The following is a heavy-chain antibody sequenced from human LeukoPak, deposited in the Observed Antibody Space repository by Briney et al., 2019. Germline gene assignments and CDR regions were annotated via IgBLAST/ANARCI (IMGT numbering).Heavy chain of an antibody. V-gene: IGHV4-61*08. CDR3: VAEHDKVTDDAFDV. CDR2: IHYSGST. CDR1: GGSISSGGYF. Sequence: SQTLSLTCTVSGGSISSGGYFWTWIRQHPGKGLEWIGYIHYSGSTNYDPSLKSRTALSIDTSKNQFSLKLSSVTAADTAVYYCVAEHDKVTDDAFDVWGQGTMVTVSS. J-gene: IGHJ3*01. D-gene: IGHD1-14*01.